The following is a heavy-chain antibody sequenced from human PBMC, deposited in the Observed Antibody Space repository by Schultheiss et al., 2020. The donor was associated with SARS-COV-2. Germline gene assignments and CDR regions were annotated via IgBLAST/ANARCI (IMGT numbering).Heavy chain of an antibody. V-gene: IGHV4-59*08. J-gene: IGHJ4*02. CDR3: ARVLNSYYDSSGHDY. Sequence: SETLSLTCTVSGGSISSYYWSWIRQPPGKGLEWIGYIYYSGSTNYNPSLKSRVTISVDTSKNQFSLKLSSVTAADTAVYYCARVLNSYYDSSGHDYWGQGTLVTVSS. CDR2: IYYSGST. CDR1: GGSISSYY. D-gene: IGHD3-22*01.